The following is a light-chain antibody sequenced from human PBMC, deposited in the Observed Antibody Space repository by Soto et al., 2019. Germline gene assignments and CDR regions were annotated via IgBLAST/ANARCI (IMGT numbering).Light chain of an antibody. CDR1: SSDVGSYNF. Sequence: QSALTQPASVSGSPGQSITISCTGTSSDVGSYNFVSWYQQHPGKAPKVMIYEGSKRPSGVSNRFSGSKSGNTASLTISGLQAEDEADYYCCSYAGSSTWVFGTGTKLNVL. V-gene: IGLV2-23*01. CDR2: EGS. J-gene: IGLJ1*01. CDR3: CSYAGSSTWV.